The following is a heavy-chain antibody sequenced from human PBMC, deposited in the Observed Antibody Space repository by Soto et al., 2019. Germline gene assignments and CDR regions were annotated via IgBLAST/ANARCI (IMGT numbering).Heavy chain of an antibody. CDR2: IWYDGIRK. Sequence: QVQLVESGGGVIQPGRSLRLSCEVSGFSLSGYGIHWVRQAPGKGLEWVAVIWYDGIRKNYADSVRGRFTVSRDSSXXMVYLQMDSLKVEDTALYYCARDVDTTSHFNRFDPWGQGVMVSVSS. V-gene: IGHV3-33*01. J-gene: IGHJ5*02. CDR1: GFSLSGYG. CDR3: ARDVDTTSHFNRFDP. D-gene: IGHD5-18*01.